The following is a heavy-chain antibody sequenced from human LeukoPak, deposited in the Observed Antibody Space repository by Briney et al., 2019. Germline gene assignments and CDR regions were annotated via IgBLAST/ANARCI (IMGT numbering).Heavy chain of an antibody. J-gene: IGHJ4*02. CDR3: ARVNLAGLDY. CDR2: ISAYNGNT. D-gene: IGHD4-23*01. V-gene: IGHV1-18*01. Sequence: GSSVTVSFTAAGYSFTIYGICLVRLAPAQGLEWMGWISAYNGNTNYAQKLQGRVTMTTDTSTSTAYMELRSLRSDDTAVYYCARVNLAGLDYWGQGTLVTVSS. CDR1: GYSFTIYG.